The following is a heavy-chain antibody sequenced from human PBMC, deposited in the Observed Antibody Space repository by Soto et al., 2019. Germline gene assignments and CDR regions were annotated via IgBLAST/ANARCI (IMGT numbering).Heavy chain of an antibody. Sequence: GSLRLSCAASGFTFSSYAMSWVRQAPGKGLEWVSAISGSGGSTYYADSVKGRFTISRDNSKNTLYLQMNSLRAEDTAVYYCATSSSSSFYFQHWGQGTLVTVSS. V-gene: IGHV3-23*01. CDR1: GFTFSSYA. CDR2: ISGSGGST. D-gene: IGHD6-6*01. CDR3: ATSSSSSFYFQH. J-gene: IGHJ1*01.